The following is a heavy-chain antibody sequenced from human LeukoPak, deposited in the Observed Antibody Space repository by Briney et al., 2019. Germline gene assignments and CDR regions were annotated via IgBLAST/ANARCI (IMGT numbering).Heavy chain of an antibody. Sequence: GGSLRLSCAASGFTLSAYYMSWIRQAPGKGLEWVSYVSNSGSTIYYADSVKGRFTISRDNVKNSLYLQMNSLRVEDTAVYYCARGFGSGWYHFDDWGQGTLVIVSS. D-gene: IGHD6-19*01. CDR1: GFTLSAYY. V-gene: IGHV3-11*01. CDR2: VSNSGSTI. CDR3: ARGFGSGWYHFDD. J-gene: IGHJ4*02.